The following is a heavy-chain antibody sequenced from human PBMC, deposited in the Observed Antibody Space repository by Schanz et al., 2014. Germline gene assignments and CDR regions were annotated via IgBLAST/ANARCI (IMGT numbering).Heavy chain of an antibody. CDR3: ARGGSNREFYTVMDV. CDR2: INTADTT. J-gene: IGHJ6*02. Sequence: DVQLAESGGGLVQPGGSLRLSCAASGFTLSSYALSWVRQSPGKGLEWVSAINTADTTYYADSVKGRFTISRDSLHMNDVIGGDTAVYYCARGGSNREFYTVMDVWGRGTTVTVS. V-gene: IGHV3-23*04. D-gene: IGHD3-10*01. CDR1: GFTLSSYA.